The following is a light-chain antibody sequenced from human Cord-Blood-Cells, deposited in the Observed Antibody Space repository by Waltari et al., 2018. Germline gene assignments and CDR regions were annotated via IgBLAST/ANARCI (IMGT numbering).Light chain of an antibody. Sequence: QSALTQPASVSGSPGQSITISCTGTSSDVGSYNLVSCYQQHPGKAPKLMIYAGSKRPSGFSNRFSGSKAGNTASLTISGLQAEDEADYYCCSYAGSSTWVFGVGTKLTVL. CDR1: SSDVGSYNL. CDR2: AGS. CDR3: CSYAGSSTWV. J-gene: IGLJ3*02. V-gene: IGLV2-23*01.